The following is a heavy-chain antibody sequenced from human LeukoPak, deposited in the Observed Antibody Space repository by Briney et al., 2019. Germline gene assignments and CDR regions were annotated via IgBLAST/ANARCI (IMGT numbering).Heavy chain of an antibody. Sequence: PSETLSLTCAVYGGSFSGYYWSWIRQPPGKGLEWIGEINHRGSTNYNPSLKSRVTISVDTSKNQFSLKLSSVTAADTAVYYCASTYYMDVWGKGTTVTISS. V-gene: IGHV4-34*01. CDR1: GGSFSGYY. CDR3: ASTYYMDV. CDR2: INHRGST. J-gene: IGHJ6*03.